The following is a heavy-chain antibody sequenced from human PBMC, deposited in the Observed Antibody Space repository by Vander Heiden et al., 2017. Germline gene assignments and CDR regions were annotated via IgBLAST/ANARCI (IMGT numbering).Heavy chain of an antibody. CDR1: GGSFSGSY. V-gene: IGHV4-34*01. D-gene: IGHD3-3*01. CDR3: ASRYYDFWSGYYTPIDY. Sequence: QVQLQQWGAGLLKPSETLSLTCAVHGGSFSGSYWSWIRQPPGKGREWIGEINHSGSTNYNPSLKSRVTISVDTSKNQFSLKLSSVTAADTAVYYCASRYYDFWSGYYTPIDYWGQGTLVTVSS. CDR2: INHSGST. J-gene: IGHJ4*02.